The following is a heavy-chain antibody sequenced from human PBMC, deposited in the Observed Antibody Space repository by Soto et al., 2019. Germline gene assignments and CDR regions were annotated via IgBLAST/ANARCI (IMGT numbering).Heavy chain of an antibody. J-gene: IGHJ4*02. CDR3: ASGRGYSYGFLRYFDY. V-gene: IGHV4-34*01. Sequence: PSETLSLTCAVYGGSFSGYYWSWIRQPPGKGLEWIGEINHSGSTNYNPSLKSRVTISVDTSKNQFSLKLSSVTAADTAVYYCASGRGYSYGFLRYFDYWGQGTLVTVSS. D-gene: IGHD5-18*01. CDR1: GGSFSGYY. CDR2: INHSGST.